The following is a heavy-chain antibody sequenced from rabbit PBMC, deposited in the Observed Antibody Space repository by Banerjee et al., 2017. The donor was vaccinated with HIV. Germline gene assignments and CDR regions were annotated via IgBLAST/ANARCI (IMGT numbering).Heavy chain of an antibody. CDR3: GRDRDGDAGYGSLAL. D-gene: IGHD6-1*01. CDR1: GFSFSDKYV. Sequence: QEQLVESGGGLVKPEGSLTLTCTASGFSFSDKYVMCWVRQAPGKGLELIACIYSSNGDKWYASWVNGRFTISRSTSLNTVDLKMTSLTVADTATYFCGRDRDGDAGYGSLALWGQGTLVTVS. J-gene: IGHJ4*01. V-gene: IGHV1S43*01. CDR2: IYSSNGDK.